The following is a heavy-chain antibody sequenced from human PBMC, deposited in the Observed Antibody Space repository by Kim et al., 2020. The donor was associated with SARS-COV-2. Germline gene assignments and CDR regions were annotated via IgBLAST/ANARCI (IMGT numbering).Heavy chain of an antibody. Sequence: YHDFAGSVKSRITLKPATSKNQFSLQLNSVTPEDTAVYYCARSRISSFAYWGQGTLVTVSS. D-gene: IGHD6-13*01. CDR3: ARSRISSFAY. V-gene: IGHV6-1*01. CDR2: YH. J-gene: IGHJ4*02.